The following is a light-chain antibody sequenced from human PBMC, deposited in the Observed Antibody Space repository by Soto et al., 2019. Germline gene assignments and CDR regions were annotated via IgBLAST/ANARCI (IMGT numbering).Light chain of an antibody. J-gene: IGKJ1*01. CDR1: QSVSSSY. CDR3: QQNGRSPWT. Sequence: EIVLTQSPGTLSLSPGERATLSCRASQSVSSSYLAWYQQKPGQPPRLLIYGASSRATGIPVRFSGSGSGTDFSLTINRLEPEDFAVYYCQQNGRSPWTFGQGTKVKIK. CDR2: GAS. V-gene: IGKV3-20*01.